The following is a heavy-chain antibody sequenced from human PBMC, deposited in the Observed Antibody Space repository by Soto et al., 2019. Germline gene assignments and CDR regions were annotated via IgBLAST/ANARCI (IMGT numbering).Heavy chain of an antibody. D-gene: IGHD3-9*01. CDR2: INHSGST. V-gene: IGHV4-39*07. J-gene: IGHJ1*01. CDR3: ARLYYDILTGPGEEYFQH. CDR1: GGSISSSSYY. Sequence: SETLSLTCTVSGGSISSSSYYWGWIRQPPGKGLEWIGNINHSGSTYYNPSLKSRVTISVDTSKNQFSLKLSSVTAADTAVYYCARLYYDILTGPGEEYFQHWGQGTLVTVSS.